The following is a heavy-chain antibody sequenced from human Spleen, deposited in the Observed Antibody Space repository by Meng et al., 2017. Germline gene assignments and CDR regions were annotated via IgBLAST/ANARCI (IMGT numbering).Heavy chain of an antibody. CDR1: GYTFTSYV. V-gene: IGHV1-2*02. CDR2: ISPHSRVT. Sequence: ASVKVSCKASGYTFTSYVISWVRQAPGQGLEWMGWISPHSRVTFYAQKFQGRVIMTSDTSISTAYLEMKRLTSDDTAIYYCARAAYSDSEPLDSWGQGTLVPSPQ. J-gene: IGHJ4*02. D-gene: IGHD4-11*01. CDR3: ARAAYSDSEPLDS.